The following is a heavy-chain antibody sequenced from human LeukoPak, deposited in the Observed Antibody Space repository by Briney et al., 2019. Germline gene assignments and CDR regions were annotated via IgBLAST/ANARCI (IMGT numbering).Heavy chain of an antibody. D-gene: IGHD3-22*01. J-gene: IGHJ4*02. CDR1: GGTFNSYG. CDR2: VIPMFVPA. Sequence: WASVKVSCKAPGGTFNSYGISWVRQAPGQGLEWMGGVIPMFVPAKYAPKFQGRATMTTDASTSTAYMVLNSLRSEDTATYFCARGELGDRSSFAHFDSWGQGTLVTVSS. CDR3: ARGELGDRSSFAHFDS. V-gene: IGHV1-69*05.